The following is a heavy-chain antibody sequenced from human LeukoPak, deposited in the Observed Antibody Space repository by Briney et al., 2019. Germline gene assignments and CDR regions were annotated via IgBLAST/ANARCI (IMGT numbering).Heavy chain of an antibody. Sequence: GGSLRLSCAASGFTFSDYYMSWIRQAPGKGLEWVSYISSSGSTIYYADSVKGRFTISRDNAKKSLYLQMNSLRAEDTAVYYCARDFLSGYYYDSSGTGYFDYWGQGTLVTVSS. D-gene: IGHD3-22*01. J-gene: IGHJ4*02. CDR1: GFTFSDYY. CDR3: ARDFLSGYYYDSSGTGYFDY. CDR2: ISSSGSTI. V-gene: IGHV3-11*01.